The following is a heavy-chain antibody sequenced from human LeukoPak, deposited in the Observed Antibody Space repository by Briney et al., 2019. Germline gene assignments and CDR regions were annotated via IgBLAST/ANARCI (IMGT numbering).Heavy chain of an antibody. CDR1: GGSFSSSNYY. D-gene: IGHD3-16*01. Sequence: PSETLSHTCTVSGGSFSSSNYYWGWIRQPPGKGLEWIGSFHYSGSTYYNPSLKSRVTISGDTSKNQFSLKLRSVTAADTAVYYCARLRSALWDYWGQGTLVTVSS. CDR2: FHYSGST. V-gene: IGHV4-39*01. CDR3: ARLRSALWDY. J-gene: IGHJ4*02.